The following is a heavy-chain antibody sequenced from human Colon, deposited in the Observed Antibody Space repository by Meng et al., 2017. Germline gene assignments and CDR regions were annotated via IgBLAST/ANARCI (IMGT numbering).Heavy chain of an antibody. CDR2: INHSGST. J-gene: IGHJ4*02. CDR3: ARGLFDY. CDR1: GGSFSGYY. V-gene: IGHV4-34*01. Sequence: VQQRMGGADLLKPSETLSLTCAVYGGSFSGYYVSWIRQPPGKGLEWIGEINHSGSTNYNPSLKSRVTISVDTSKNQFSLKLSSVTAADTAVYYCARGLFDYWGQGTLVTVSS.